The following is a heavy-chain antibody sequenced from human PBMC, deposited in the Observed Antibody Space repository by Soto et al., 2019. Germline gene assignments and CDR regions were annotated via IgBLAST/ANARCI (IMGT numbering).Heavy chain of an antibody. CDR2: IYWNDEK. CDR1: GFSLITTGLG. J-gene: IGHJ4*02. D-gene: IGHD6-25*01. CDR3: AHSTPFRARGLDY. V-gene: IGHV2-5*01. Sequence: QITLKESGPTLVKPTQTLTLTCTFSGFSLITTGLGVGWIRQPPGQALEWLALIYWNDEKRYNPLLRSTLTITKDTTRNQVDTKLTIMVPVDTPEYFCAHSTPFRARGLDYWFEGAMVTVS.